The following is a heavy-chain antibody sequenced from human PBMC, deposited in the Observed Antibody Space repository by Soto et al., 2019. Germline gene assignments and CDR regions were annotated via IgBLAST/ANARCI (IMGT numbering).Heavy chain of an antibody. V-gene: IGHV3-11*01. CDR3: ARADYSRCYYYYGMDV. J-gene: IGHJ6*02. CDR1: GFTFSDYY. CDR2: ISSSGSTI. D-gene: IGHD4-4*01. Sequence: GGSLRLSCAASGFTFSDYYMSWIRQAPGKGLEWVSYISSSGSTIYYADSVKGRFTISRDNAKNTLYLQMNSLRAEDTAVYYCARADYSRCYYYYGMDVWGQGTTVTVSS.